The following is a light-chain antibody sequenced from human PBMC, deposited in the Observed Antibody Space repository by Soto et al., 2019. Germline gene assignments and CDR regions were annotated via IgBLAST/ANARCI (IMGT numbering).Light chain of an antibody. CDR1: QSVSSSY. J-gene: IGKJ1*01. CDR3: QQYGSSPWT. Sequence: EIVLTQSPGTLSLSPGERATLSCRASQSVSSSYVAWYQQKPGQAPRRLVYGASSRASGIPDRFSGSGSGTDFTLTISRLEPEDIAVYYCQQYGSSPWTFGQGTKVDIK. CDR2: GAS. V-gene: IGKV3-20*01.